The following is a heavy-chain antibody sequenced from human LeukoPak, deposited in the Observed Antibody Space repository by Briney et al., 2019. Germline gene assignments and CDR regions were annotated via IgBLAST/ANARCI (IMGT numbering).Heavy chain of an antibody. CDR2: ISWNSGSI. CDR3: AKTLSSTSINYYFDY. Sequence: GGSLRLSCAASGFTFDDYAMHWVRQAPGNGLEWVSGISWNSGSIGYADSVKGRFTISRDNAKNSLYLQMNSLRAEDTALYYCAKTLSSTSINYYFDYWGQGTLVTVSS. CDR1: GFTFDDYA. V-gene: IGHV3-9*01. D-gene: IGHD2-2*01. J-gene: IGHJ4*02.